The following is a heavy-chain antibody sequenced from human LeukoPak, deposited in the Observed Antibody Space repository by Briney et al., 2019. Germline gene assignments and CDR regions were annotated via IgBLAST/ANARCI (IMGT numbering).Heavy chain of an antibody. D-gene: IGHD6-13*01. Sequence: SETLSLTCAVYGGSFSGYYWSWIRQPPGKGLEWIGEINHSGSTNYNPSLKSRVTISVDTSKNQFSLKLSSVTAADTAVYYCARHSSSWYRDTFDIWGQGTMVTVSS. CDR2: INHSGST. J-gene: IGHJ3*02. CDR1: GGSFSGYY. V-gene: IGHV4-34*01. CDR3: ARHSSSWYRDTFDI.